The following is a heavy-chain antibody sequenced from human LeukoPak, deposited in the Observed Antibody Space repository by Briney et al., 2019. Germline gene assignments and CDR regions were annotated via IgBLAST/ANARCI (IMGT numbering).Heavy chain of an antibody. CDR2: INPSNGDT. V-gene: IGHV1-46*01. Sequence: ASVKVSCKASGYTFTGYYMHWVRQAPGQGLEWMGIINPSNGDTVYAPKFQGRFTVTRDTSTSTVHMELSSLRSQDTAVYYCAREQSGGYFDYWGQGTLVTVST. J-gene: IGHJ4*02. CDR3: AREQSGGYFDY. CDR1: GYTFTGYY. D-gene: IGHD2-8*02.